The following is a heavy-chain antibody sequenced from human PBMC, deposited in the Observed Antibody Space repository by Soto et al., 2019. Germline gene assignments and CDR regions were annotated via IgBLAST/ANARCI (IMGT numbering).Heavy chain of an antibody. D-gene: IGHD5-12*01. CDR2: ISSSSSYI. CDR3: ARDRGGATIPPYYYYYMDV. CDR1: GFTFSSYS. J-gene: IGHJ6*03. V-gene: IGHV3-21*01. Sequence: GGSLRLSCAASGFTFSSYSMNWVRQAPGKGLEWVSSISSSSSYIYYADSVKGRFAISRDNAKNSLYLQMNSLRAEDTAVYYCARDRGGATIPPYYYYYMDVWGKATTVTVSS.